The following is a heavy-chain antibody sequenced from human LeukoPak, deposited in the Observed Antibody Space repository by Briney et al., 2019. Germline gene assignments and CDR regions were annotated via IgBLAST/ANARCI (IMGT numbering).Heavy chain of an antibody. Sequence: PGGSLRLSCAASGFTFSSYWMSWVRLAPGKGLEWVANIKVDVSEKWYADSVKGRFTISRDNAQNSVNLHMNSLRAEDTAVYHCARDEYRSRWLHPWGQGTLVTVTS. D-gene: IGHD5-24*01. CDR2: IKVDVSEK. CDR3: ARDEYRSRWLHP. CDR1: GFTFSSYW. V-gene: IGHV3-7*01. J-gene: IGHJ5*02.